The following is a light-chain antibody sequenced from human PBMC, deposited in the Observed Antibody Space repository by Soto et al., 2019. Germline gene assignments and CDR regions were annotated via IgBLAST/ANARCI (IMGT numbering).Light chain of an antibody. Sequence: EIVMTQSPVTLSVSPGERATLSCWASQDIKANLAWYQQKPGQAPRLLIYGASTRATGIPVRFSGSGFRTEFTLTISSLQSEDFAVYFCQQYNNWWTFGQGTKVEIK. CDR1: QDIKAN. CDR2: GAS. CDR3: QQYNNWWT. V-gene: IGKV3-15*01. J-gene: IGKJ1*01.